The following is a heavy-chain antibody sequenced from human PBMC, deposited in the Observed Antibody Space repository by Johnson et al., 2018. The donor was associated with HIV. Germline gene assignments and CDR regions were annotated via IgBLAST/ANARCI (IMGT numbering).Heavy chain of an antibody. CDR2: ISGSGGST. D-gene: IGHD5-18*01. V-gene: IGHV3-23*04. CDR1: GFTFSSYA. CDR3: ARGGIRGYSYGPGAFDI. J-gene: IGHJ3*02. Sequence: EVQLVESGGGVVQPGGSLRLSCAASGFTFSSYAMSWVRQAPGKGLEWVSAISGSGGSTYYADSVKGRFTISRDNSKNTLYLQMNSLRAEDTAVYYCARGGIRGYSYGPGAFDIWGQGTMVTVSS.